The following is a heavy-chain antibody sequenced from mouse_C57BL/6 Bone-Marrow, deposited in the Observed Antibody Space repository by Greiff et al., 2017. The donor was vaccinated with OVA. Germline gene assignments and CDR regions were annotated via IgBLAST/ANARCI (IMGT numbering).Heavy chain of an antibody. CDR1: GYTFTDYY. CDR3: ALPYYYGSSNYAMDY. CDR2: INPYNGGT. V-gene: IGHV1-19*01. Sequence: VQLQQSGPVLVKPGASVKMSCKASGYTFTDYYMNWVKQSHGKSLEWIGVINPYNGGTSYNQKFKGKATLTVDKSSSTAYMELNSLTSEDSAVYYCALPYYYGSSNYAMDYWGQGTSVTVSS. J-gene: IGHJ4*01. D-gene: IGHD1-1*01.